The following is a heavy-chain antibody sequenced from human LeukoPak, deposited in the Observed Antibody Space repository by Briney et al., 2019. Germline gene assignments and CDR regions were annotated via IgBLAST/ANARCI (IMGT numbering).Heavy chain of an antibody. CDR3: ARAGGVWLEFDY. Sequence: SETLSLTCTVSGVSISSGGYYWRWIRQHPGKGLEWIGYIFYSGSTYYNPSLKSRVTISVDTSKNQFSLKLSSVTAEDTAVYYCARAGGVWLEFDYWGQGTLVTVSS. D-gene: IGHD2-8*02. J-gene: IGHJ4*02. CDR1: GVSISSGGYY. V-gene: IGHV4-31*03. CDR2: IFYSGST.